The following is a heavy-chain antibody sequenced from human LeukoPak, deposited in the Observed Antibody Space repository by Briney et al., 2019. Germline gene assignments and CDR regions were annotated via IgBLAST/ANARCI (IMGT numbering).Heavy chain of an antibody. V-gene: IGHV1-46*01. Sequence: ASVKVSCKASGYTFTRYYMHWVRQAPGQGLEWMGLINPSGGSTSYAQKFQGRVTMTRDTSTSTVYMELSSRRSEDTAVYYCARGYCSSTSCYEPPRYWGQGTLVTVSS. D-gene: IGHD2-2*01. J-gene: IGHJ4*02. CDR3: ARGYCSSTSCYEPPRY. CDR2: INPSGGST. CDR1: GYTFTRYY.